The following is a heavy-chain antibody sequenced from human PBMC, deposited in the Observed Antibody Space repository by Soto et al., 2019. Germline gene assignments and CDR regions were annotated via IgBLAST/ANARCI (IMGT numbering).Heavy chain of an antibody. CDR1: GFTFSNYD. J-gene: IGHJ6*02. CDR2: IGDAGNT. D-gene: IGHD5-18*01. V-gene: IGHV3-13*01. CDR3: ARDSRQFVDTAMVSGFGSILYYGMDV. Sequence: GSLRLSCAASGFTFSNYDMHWVRQVTGKGLEWVSTIGDAGNTYYAGSVKGRFTISRDNSKNTLYLQMNSLRAEDTAVYYCARDSRQFVDTAMVSGFGSILYYGMDVWGQGTTVTVS.